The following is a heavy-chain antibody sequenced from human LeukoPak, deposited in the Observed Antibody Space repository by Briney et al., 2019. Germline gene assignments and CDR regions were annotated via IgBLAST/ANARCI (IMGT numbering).Heavy chain of an antibody. CDR2: ISSNGYNT. D-gene: IGHD6-13*01. CDR1: GFTVSGNY. J-gene: IGHJ3*02. CDR3: VKGGEYSSSASDI. V-gene: IGHV3-64D*09. Sequence: GGSLRLSCAASGFTVSGNYMSWVRQAPGKGLEHVSVISSNGYNTYYADSVKGRFTISRDNSKNTLYLQMSSLRVEDTAVYCCVKGGEYSSSASDIWGQGTMVTVSS.